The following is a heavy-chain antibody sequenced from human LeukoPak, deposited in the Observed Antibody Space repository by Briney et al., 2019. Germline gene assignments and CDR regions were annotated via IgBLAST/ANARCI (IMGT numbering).Heavy chain of an antibody. D-gene: IGHD6-19*01. CDR3: ARLGEQWLVEARGDWFDP. V-gene: IGHV1-18*01. J-gene: IGHJ5*02. Sequence: GASVKVSCKASGYTFTSYGISWVRQAPGQGLEWMGWISAYNGNTNYAQKLQGRVTMTTDTSTSTAYMELRSLRFDDTAVYYCARLGEQWLVEARGDWFDPWGQGTLVTVSS. CDR2: ISAYNGNT. CDR1: GYTFTSYG.